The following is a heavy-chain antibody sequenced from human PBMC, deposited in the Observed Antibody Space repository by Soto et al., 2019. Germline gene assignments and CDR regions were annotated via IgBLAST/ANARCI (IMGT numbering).Heavy chain of an antibody. CDR3: ARDILFDY. CDR1: GYTFTNFA. V-gene: IGHV1-3*01. CDR2: IRAYNGNT. J-gene: IGHJ4*02. D-gene: IGHD2-15*01. Sequence: GASVKVSCKASGYTFTNFAMHWVRQAPGQRLEWMGWIRAYNGNTNYSQKFQGRVTITRDTSASTAYMELSSLRSEDTAVYYCARDILFDYWGQGTLVTVSS.